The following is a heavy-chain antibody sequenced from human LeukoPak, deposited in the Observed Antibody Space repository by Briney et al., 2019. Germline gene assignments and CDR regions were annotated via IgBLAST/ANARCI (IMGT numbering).Heavy chain of an antibody. CDR2: IKSKTDGGTT. V-gene: IGHV3-15*01. Sequence: GGSLRLSCAASGFTFSNAWMSWVRQAPGKGLEWVGRIKSKTDGGTTDYAAPVKGRFTISRDDSKNTLYLQMNSLKTEDTAVYYCTTDPITILGVVIPPYGMDVWGQGTTVTVSS. CDR3: TTDPITILGVVIPPYGMDV. CDR1: GFTFSNAW. D-gene: IGHD3-3*01. J-gene: IGHJ6*02.